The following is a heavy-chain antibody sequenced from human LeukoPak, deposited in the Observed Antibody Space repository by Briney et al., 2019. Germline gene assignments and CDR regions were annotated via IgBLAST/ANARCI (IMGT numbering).Heavy chain of an antibody. CDR2: IYYSGST. CDR3: ARSPPYYYDSSGFFGP. J-gene: IGHJ5*02. Sequence: QSSQTLSLTCTVSGGSISSGGYYWSWIHQHPGKGLEWIGYIYYSGSTYYNPSLKSRVTISVDTSKNQFSLKLSTVTAADTAVYYCARSPPYYYDSSGFFGPWGQGTLVTVSS. CDR1: GGSISSGGYY. D-gene: IGHD3-22*01. V-gene: IGHV4-31*03.